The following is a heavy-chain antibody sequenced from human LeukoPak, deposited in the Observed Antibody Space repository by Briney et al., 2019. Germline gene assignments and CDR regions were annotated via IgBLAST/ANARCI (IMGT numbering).Heavy chain of an antibody. CDR3: AKELDIVGATPFDY. V-gene: IGHV3-23*01. CDR1: GFSFSSYA. J-gene: IGHJ4*02. D-gene: IGHD1-26*01. CDR2: ISGSGGST. Sequence: GGSLRLSCAASGFSFSSYAMNWVRQVPGKGLEWVSAISGSGGSTYYADSVKGRFTISRDNSKNTLYLQMNSLRAEDTAVYYCAKELDIVGATPFDYWGQGTLVTVSS.